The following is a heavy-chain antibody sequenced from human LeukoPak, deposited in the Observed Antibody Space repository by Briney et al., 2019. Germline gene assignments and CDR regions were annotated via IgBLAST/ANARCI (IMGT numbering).Heavy chain of an antibody. CDR3: TRRRFYFDY. Sequence: GGSLRLSCAASGFTFSSYWMSWVRQAPGKGLEWVGRIGNKVNTYTTEYAASVKGRFTISRDDSKNSLYLQMNSLKTEDTAVYYCTRRRFYFDYWGQGTLVTVSS. J-gene: IGHJ4*02. V-gene: IGHV3-72*01. CDR2: IGNKVNTYTT. CDR1: GFTFSSYW.